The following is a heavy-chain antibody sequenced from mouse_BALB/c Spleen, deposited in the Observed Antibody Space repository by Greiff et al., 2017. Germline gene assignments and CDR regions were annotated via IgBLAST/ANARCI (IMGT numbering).Heavy chain of an antibody. CDR2: ISYDGSN. CDR3: ARWGDSYAMDY. Sequence: EVQLVESGPGLVKPSQSLSLTCSVTGYSITSGYYWNWIRQFPGNKLEWMGYISYDGSNNYNPSLKNRISITRDTSKNQFFLKLNSVTTEDTATYYCARWGDSYAMDYWGQGTSVTVSS. V-gene: IGHV3-6*02. CDR1: GYSITSGYY. J-gene: IGHJ4*01.